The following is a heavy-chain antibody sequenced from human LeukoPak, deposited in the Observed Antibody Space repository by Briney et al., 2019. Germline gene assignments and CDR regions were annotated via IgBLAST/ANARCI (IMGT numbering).Heavy chain of an antibody. Sequence: PSETLSLTCTVSGGSITSYYWNWIRQPPGKGLEWIGYFYYTGSDNYNPSLKSRVTISVDTSKNQFSLKLSSVTAADTAVYYCARARRGYSYGYDYWGQGTLVTVSS. V-gene: IGHV4-59*12. CDR1: GGSITSYY. D-gene: IGHD5-18*01. CDR2: FYYTGSD. J-gene: IGHJ4*02. CDR3: ARARRGYSYGYDY.